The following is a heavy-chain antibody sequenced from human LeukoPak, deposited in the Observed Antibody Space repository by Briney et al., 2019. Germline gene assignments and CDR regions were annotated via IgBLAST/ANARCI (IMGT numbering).Heavy chain of an antibody. CDR1: GGSINSDY. Sequence: PSETLSLTCSVSGGSINSDYWSWVRQPPGKGLEWIGYIYYSGSSTNYNPSLKSRVTISVDRSKNQFSLKLNSVTAADTAVYYCARQGHKLTLVDYYGMDVWGQGTTVTVSS. CDR2: IYYSGSST. CDR3: ARQGHKLTLVDYYGMDV. D-gene: IGHD1-26*01. V-gene: IGHV4-59*08. J-gene: IGHJ6*02.